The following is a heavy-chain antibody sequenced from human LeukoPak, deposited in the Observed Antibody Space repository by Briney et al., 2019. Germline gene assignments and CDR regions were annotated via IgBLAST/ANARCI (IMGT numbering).Heavy chain of an antibody. CDR3: ASRMRYYDISPGNAFDI. CDR2: INDSGST. J-gene: IGHJ3*02. D-gene: IGHD3-9*01. CDR1: GGSFSGYY. Sequence: SETLSLTCAVYGGSFSGYYWSWIRQPPGNGLEWIGEINDSGSTKYNPSLKSRVTISVDTSKNQFSLKLSSVTAADTAVSYCASRMRYYDISPGNAFDIWGQGTMVTVSS. V-gene: IGHV4-34*01.